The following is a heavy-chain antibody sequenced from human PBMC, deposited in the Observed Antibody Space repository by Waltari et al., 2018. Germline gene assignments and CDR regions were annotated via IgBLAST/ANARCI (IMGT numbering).Heavy chain of an antibody. D-gene: IGHD1-26*01. Sequence: QVQLQEAGPGLVQPSETLSLTCTVSGGSISSYYWGWVRQPAGKGLEWIGRIYTGGSTNHNPSLKSRVTMSVDTSKNQCSLRLSSVTAANPAVYCWARGGWELPIDYWGQGTLVTVSS. J-gene: IGHJ4*02. CDR2: IYTGGST. CDR1: GGSISSYY. V-gene: IGHV4-4*07. CDR3: ARGGWELPIDY.